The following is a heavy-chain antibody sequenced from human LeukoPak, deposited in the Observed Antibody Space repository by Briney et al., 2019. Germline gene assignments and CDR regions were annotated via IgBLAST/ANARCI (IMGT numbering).Heavy chain of an antibody. Sequence: GGSLRLSCAASGFTFRNYAMTWERQAPGKGLEWVSTITGGSGRTYYTDSVKGRFTISRDHSENTLYLQMNSLRAEDTAVYHCAKHGRGNNARDYFDYWGQGTLVTVSS. CDR3: AKHGRGNNARDYFDY. CDR1: GFTFRNYA. CDR2: ITGGSGRT. V-gene: IGHV3-23*01. J-gene: IGHJ4*02. D-gene: IGHD5-12*01.